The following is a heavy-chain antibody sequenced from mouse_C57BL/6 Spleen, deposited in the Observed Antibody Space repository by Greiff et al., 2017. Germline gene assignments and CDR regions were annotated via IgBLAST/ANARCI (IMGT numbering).Heavy chain of an antibody. CDR1: GYTFTDYE. J-gene: IGHJ3*01. Sequence: VKLMESGAELVRPGASVTLSCKASGYTFTDYEMHWVKQTPVHGLEWIGAIDPETGGTAYNQKFKGKAILTADKSSSTAYMELRSLTSEDSAVYYCTRYGYESFAYWGQGTLVTVSA. D-gene: IGHD1-2*01. V-gene: IGHV1-15*01. CDR2: IDPETGGT. CDR3: TRYGYESFAY.